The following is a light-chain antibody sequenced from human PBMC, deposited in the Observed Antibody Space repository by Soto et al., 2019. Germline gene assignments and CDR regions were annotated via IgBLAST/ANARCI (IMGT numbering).Light chain of an antibody. CDR2: DVT. V-gene: IGLV2-11*01. CDR3: CSYAGRSTPYV. J-gene: IGLJ1*01. Sequence: QSALTQPRSVSGSPGQSVTISCTGTSSDVGAYNYVSWYQQHPGKVPKLMIYDVTKRPSGVPDRFSGSRSGNTASLTISGLLADDEADYYCCSYAGRSTPYVFGTGTKVTVL. CDR1: SSDVGAYNY.